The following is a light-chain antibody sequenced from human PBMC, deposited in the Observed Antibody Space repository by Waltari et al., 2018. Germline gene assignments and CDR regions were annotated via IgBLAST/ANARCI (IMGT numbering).Light chain of an antibody. Sequence: QSALTQPRSVSGSPVQSVTISCTGTSGYVGGNHYLSWYQQPPGKAPKVMIYDLSRRPTGVPDRFSGSRSANTASLTISGLQAEDEADYYCCSYAGSYTWVFGGGTKVTVL. CDR2: DLS. CDR1: SGYVGGNHY. V-gene: IGLV2-11*01. J-gene: IGLJ3*02. CDR3: CSYAGSYTWV.